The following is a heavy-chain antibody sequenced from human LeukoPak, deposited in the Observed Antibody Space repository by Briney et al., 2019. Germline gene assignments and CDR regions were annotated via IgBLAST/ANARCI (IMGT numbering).Heavy chain of an antibody. CDR2: IIPILGIA. D-gene: IGHD3-22*01. CDR3: ASSLYYYDSSGYYPY. Sequence: SVKVSCKASGGTFSSYAISWVRQAPGQGLEWMGRIIPILGIANYAQKFQGRVTITADKSTSTAYMELSSLRSEDAAVYYCASSLYYYDSSGYYPYWGQGTLVTVSS. J-gene: IGHJ4*02. CDR1: GGTFSSYA. V-gene: IGHV1-69*04.